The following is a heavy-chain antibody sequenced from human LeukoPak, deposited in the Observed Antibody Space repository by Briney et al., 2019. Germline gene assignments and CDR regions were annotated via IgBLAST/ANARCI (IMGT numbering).Heavy chain of an antibody. CDR1: GFTFSSYS. CDR3: ARDNYYGSGSYYGGGL. J-gene: IGHJ4*02. V-gene: IGHV3-48*01. CDR2: ISSSSSTI. Sequence: GGSLRLSCAASGFTFSSYSMNWVRQAPGKGLEWVSYISSSSSTIYYADSVKGQFTISRDNAKNSLYLQMNSLRAEDTAVYYCARDNYYGSGSYYGGGLWGRGTLVTVSS. D-gene: IGHD3-10*01.